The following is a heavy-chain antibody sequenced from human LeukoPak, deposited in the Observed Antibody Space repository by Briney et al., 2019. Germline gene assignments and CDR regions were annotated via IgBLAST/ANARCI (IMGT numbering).Heavy chain of an antibody. D-gene: IGHD1-26*01. CDR2: IVVGSGNT. CDR1: GFTFTSSA. V-gene: IGHV1-58*02. Sequence: GTSVKVSCKASGFTFTSSAMQWVRQARGQRLEWIGWIVVGSGNTNYAQKFQGRVTITADKSTSTAYMELSSLRSEDTAVYYCARAGSRGDAFDIWGQGTMVTVSS. J-gene: IGHJ3*02. CDR3: ARAGSRGDAFDI.